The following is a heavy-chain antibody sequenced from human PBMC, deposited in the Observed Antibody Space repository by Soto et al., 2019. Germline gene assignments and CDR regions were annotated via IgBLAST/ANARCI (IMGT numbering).Heavy chain of an antibody. CDR1: GYTFTSYY. V-gene: IGHV1-46*03. D-gene: IGHD2-8*01. CDR3: AREARYCTNGVCNPRSYYYYMDV. Sequence: ASVKVSCKASGYTFTSYYMHWVRQAPGQGLEWMGIINPSGGSTSYAQKFQGRVTMTRDTSMSTVYMELSSLRSEDTAVYYCAREARYCTNGVCNPRSYYYYMDVWGKGTKVTVSS. CDR2: INPSGGST. J-gene: IGHJ6*03.